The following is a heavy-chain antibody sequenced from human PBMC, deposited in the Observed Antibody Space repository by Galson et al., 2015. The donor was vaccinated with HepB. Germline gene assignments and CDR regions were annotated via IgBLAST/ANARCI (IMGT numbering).Heavy chain of an antibody. Sequence: CAISGDSVSSNSAAWNWIRQSPSRGLEWLGRTYYRSKWYNDYAVSVKSRITINPDTSKNQFSLQLNSVTPEDTAVYYCARRGSSNCRGGGGCLDYWGQGTLVTVSS. CDR1: GDSVSSNSAA. V-gene: IGHV6-1*01. CDR3: ARRGSSNCRGGGGCLDY. CDR2: TYYRSKWYN. D-gene: IGHD6-13*01. J-gene: IGHJ4*02.